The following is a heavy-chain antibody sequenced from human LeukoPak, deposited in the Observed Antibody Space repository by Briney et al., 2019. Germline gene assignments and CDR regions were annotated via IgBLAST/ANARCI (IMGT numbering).Heavy chain of an antibody. D-gene: IGHD3-10*01. Sequence: KPSETLSLTCTVSGGSISSGDYYWSWIRQPPGKGLEWIGYIYYSGSTYYNPSLKSRVTISVDTSKNQFSLKLSSVTAADTAVYYCAREGFGEFYIDYWGQGTLVTVSS. J-gene: IGHJ4*02. CDR3: AREGFGEFYIDY. V-gene: IGHV4-30-4*01. CDR2: IYYSGST. CDR1: GGSISSGDYY.